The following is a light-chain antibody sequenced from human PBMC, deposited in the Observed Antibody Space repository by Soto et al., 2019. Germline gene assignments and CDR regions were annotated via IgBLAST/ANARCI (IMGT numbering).Light chain of an antibody. Sequence: QSALTPPHSVSGSPGQSVTISCSGTSSDVGHYNFVSWYQHHPGKAPKLLIYDVTTRPSGVPDRFSGSKSGNTASLTISGLQAEDEADFYCCSYAGSYTWVFGGGTKLTVL. CDR1: SSDVGHYNF. V-gene: IGLV2-11*01. J-gene: IGLJ3*02. CDR3: CSYAGSYTWV. CDR2: DVT.